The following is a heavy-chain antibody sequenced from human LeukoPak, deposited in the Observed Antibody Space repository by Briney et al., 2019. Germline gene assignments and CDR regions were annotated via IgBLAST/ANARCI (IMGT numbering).Heavy chain of an antibody. D-gene: IGHD3-9*01. CDR3: ARVKVLRYFDPDSYYMDV. CDR2: INPNSGGT. Sequence: EASVKVSCKASGYTFTGYYMHWVRQAPGQGLEWMGWINPNSGGTNYAQKFQGRVTMTRDTSISTAYMELSRLRSDDTAVYYCARVKVLRYFDPDSYYMDVWGKGTTVTVSS. V-gene: IGHV1-2*02. CDR1: GYTFTGYY. J-gene: IGHJ6*03.